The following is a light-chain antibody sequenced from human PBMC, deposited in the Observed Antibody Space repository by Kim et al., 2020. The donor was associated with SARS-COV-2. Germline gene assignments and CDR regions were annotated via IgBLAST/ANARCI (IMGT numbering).Light chain of an antibody. CDR3: MQGTQFPLT. CDR2: LGS. Sequence: DIVMTQSPLSLPVTPGEPASISCRSSQSLLHSNGYNYLDWYLQKPGQSPQLLIYLGSNRASGVPDRFSGSGSGTDFTLKISRVEAEDVGVYYCMQGTQFPLTFGQGTKVDIK. V-gene: IGKV2-28*01. CDR1: QSLLHSNGYNY. J-gene: IGKJ1*01.